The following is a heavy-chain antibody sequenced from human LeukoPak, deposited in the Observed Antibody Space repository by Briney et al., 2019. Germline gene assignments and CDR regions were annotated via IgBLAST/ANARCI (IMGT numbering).Heavy chain of an antibody. J-gene: IGHJ3*02. CDR1: GGSISSYY. CDR3: AGVVGAIQGMRAFDI. Sequence: PSETLSLTCTVSGGSISSYYWSWIRQPPGKGLEWIGYIYYSGSTNYNPSLKSRVTISVDTSKNQFSLKLSSVTAADTAVYYCAGVVGAIQGMRAFDIWGQGTMVTVSS. D-gene: IGHD1-26*01. V-gene: IGHV4-59*01. CDR2: IYYSGST.